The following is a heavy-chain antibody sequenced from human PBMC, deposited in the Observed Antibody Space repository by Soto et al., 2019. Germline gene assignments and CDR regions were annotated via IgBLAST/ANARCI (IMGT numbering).Heavy chain of an antibody. V-gene: IGHV4-4*02. Sequence: QVQLQESGPGLVKPSGTLSLTCAVSGGSISSSNWWSWVRQPPGKGLEWIGEIYHSGSTNYIPSLKSRVTISVDKSKNQFSLKLSSVIAAATAVYYCARVSGSYYYGMDVWGQGTTVTVSS. CDR3: ARVSGSYYYGMDV. CDR1: GGSISSSNW. J-gene: IGHJ6*02. D-gene: IGHD1-26*01. CDR2: IYHSGST.